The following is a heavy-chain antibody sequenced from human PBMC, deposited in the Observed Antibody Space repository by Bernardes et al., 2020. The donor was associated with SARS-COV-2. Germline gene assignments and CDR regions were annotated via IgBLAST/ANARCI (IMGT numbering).Heavy chain of an antibody. Sequence: SETLSLTCTVSGGSVSSGSYYWSWIRQPPGKGLEWIGYIYYSGSTNYNPSLKSRVTISVDTSKNQFSLKLSSVTAADTAVYYCARVASRGAFDIWGQGTMVTVSS. CDR1: GGSVSSGSYY. V-gene: IGHV4-61*01. J-gene: IGHJ3*02. CDR2: IYYSGST. CDR3: ARVASRGAFDI.